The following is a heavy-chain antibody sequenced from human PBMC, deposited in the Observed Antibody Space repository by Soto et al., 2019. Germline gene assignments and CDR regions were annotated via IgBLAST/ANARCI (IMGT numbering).Heavy chain of an antibody. CDR3: APRDSYGDYFDY. CDR1: GGSVSGSNYY. D-gene: IGHD5-18*01. CDR2: IYYSGST. Sequence: PSETLSLTCTVSGGSVSGSNYYWGWIRQSPGKGLEWIGSIYYSGSTYYNPSLKSRVTISVDTSMNQFSLKLSSVTAAATAVYYCAPRDSYGDYFDYQGQIPLVTVSS. J-gene: IGHJ4*02. V-gene: IGHV4-39*01.